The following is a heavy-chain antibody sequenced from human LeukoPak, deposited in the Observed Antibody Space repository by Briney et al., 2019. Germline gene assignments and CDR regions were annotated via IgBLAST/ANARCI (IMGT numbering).Heavy chain of an antibody. CDR2: NVVGSGNT. Sequence: SVKVSCKASGFTFTSSAVQWVRQARGQRLEWIGWNVVGSGNTNYAQKFQERVTITRDMSTSTAYVELSSLRSEDTAVYYCAADLSSTPFDYWGQGTLVTVSS. CDR1: GFTFTSSA. D-gene: IGHD2-2*01. CDR3: AADLSSTPFDY. J-gene: IGHJ4*02. V-gene: IGHV1-58*01.